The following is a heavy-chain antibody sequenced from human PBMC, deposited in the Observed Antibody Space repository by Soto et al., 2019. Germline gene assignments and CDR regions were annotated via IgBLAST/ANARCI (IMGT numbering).Heavy chain of an antibody. J-gene: IGHJ4*02. CDR2: IYHSGST. V-gene: IGHV4-30-2*02. D-gene: IGHD3-16*01. CDR3: AKFWGPVTALVDDY. Sequence: SETLSLTCAVSGGSISSGGYSWSWIRQPPGKGLEWIGYIYHSGSTYYNPSLKGRFTISRDNSKNTLFLQMNSLRTEDTAVYYCAKFWGPVTALVDDYWGQGTLVTVSS. CDR1: GGSISSGGYS.